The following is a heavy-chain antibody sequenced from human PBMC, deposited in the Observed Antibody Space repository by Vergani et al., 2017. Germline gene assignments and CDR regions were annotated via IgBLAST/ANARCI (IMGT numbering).Heavy chain of an antibody. CDR3: ARGGEYCSSTSCYYYYYGMDV. CDR2: INPNSGGT. V-gene: IGHV1-2*02. D-gene: IGHD2-2*01. Sequence: QVQLVQSGAEVKKPGASVKVSCKASGYTFTGYYMHWVRQAPGQGLEWMGWINPNSGGTNYAQKFQGRVTMTRDTSISTAYMELSRLRSDDTAVYYCARGGEYCSSTSCYYYYYGMDVGGEGTTVTVSS. J-gene: IGHJ6*04. CDR1: GYTFTGYY.